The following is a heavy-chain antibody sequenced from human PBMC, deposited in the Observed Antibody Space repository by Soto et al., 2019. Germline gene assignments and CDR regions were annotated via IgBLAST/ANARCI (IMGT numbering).Heavy chain of an antibody. CDR2: IYHSGST. V-gene: IGHV4-30-2*01. CDR1: GGSISSGGYS. D-gene: IGHD3-16*01. J-gene: IGHJ4*02. CDR3: ARVNPWGVYFDY. Sequence: TSETLSLTCAVSGGSISSGGYSWSWIRQPPGKGLEWIGYIYHSGSTYYNPSLKSRVTISVDRSKNQFSLKLSSVTAADTAVYYCARVNPWGVYFDYWGQGTLVTVSS.